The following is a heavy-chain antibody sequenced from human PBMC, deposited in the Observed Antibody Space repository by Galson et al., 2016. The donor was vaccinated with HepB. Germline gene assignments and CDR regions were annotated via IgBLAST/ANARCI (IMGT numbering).Heavy chain of an antibody. CDR3: VKDRTSPWFGVLLDY. J-gene: IGHJ4*02. Sequence: SLRLSCATSGLTFYAYGMHWVRQSPGKGLEWVAAISVDGSRRHYADSVKGRFTISRDNSRDTLYLQMHSLRHEDTAVYYCVKDRTSPWFGVLLDYWGQGALVCVSS. CDR1: GLTFYAYG. CDR2: ISVDGSRR. V-gene: IGHV3-30*18. D-gene: IGHD3-3*01.